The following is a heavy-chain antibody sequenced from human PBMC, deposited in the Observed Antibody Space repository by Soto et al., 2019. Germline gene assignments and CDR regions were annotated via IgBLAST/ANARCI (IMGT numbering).Heavy chain of an antibody. CDR2: ISYDGSNK. D-gene: IGHD6-19*01. J-gene: IGHJ4*02. CDR3: ARDGYSSGWYGGFDY. V-gene: IGHV3-30*03. CDR1: GFTFSSYG. Sequence: PGGSLRLSCAASGFTFSSYGMHWVRQAPGKGLEWVAVISYDGSNKYYADSVKGRFTISRDNSKNTLYLQMNSLRAEDTAVYYCARDGYSSGWYGGFDYWGQGTLVTVSS.